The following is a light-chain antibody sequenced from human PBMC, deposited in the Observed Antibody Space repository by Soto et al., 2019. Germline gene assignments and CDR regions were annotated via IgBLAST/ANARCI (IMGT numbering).Light chain of an antibody. CDR2: GTS. Sequence: PGETATLSCRASQSVSGSYLAWYQQKPGQAPRLFIYGTSSRATGIPDRFSGSASGTDFTLTISRLEPEDFAVYYCQHYGSPLTFGGGTKVDIK. CDR3: QHYGSPLT. CDR1: QSVSGSY. V-gene: IGKV3-20*01. J-gene: IGKJ4*01.